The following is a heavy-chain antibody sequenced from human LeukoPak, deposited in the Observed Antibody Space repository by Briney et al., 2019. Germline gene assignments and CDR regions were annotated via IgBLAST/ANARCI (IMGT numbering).Heavy chain of an antibody. CDR1: GFTFSSYS. J-gene: IGHJ4*02. V-gene: IGHV3-21*01. Sequence: GGSLRLSCAASGFTFSSYSMNWVRQAPGKGLEWASSISSSSSYIHYADSVKGRFTISRDNAKNSLYLQMNSLRAEDTAVYYCARGVAAAGTIDYWGQGTLVTVSS. CDR2: ISSSSSYI. D-gene: IGHD6-13*01. CDR3: ARGVAAAGTIDY.